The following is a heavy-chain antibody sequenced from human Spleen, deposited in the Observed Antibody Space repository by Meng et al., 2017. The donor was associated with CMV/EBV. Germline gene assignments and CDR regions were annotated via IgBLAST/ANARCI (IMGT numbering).Heavy chain of an antibody. CDR1: FITYE. V-gene: IGHV1-8*02. J-gene: IGHJ5*02. CDR2: MNPSSGNT. Sequence: FITYEINWVRQDTGQGLEWMGRMNPSSGNTDYSKKFQGRVSITRDTSISTFYMELSSLRSEDTAVYYCARGKRDFWSGFIPDWFDPWGQGTLVTVSS. CDR3: ARGKRDFWSGFIPDWFDP. D-gene: IGHD3-3*01.